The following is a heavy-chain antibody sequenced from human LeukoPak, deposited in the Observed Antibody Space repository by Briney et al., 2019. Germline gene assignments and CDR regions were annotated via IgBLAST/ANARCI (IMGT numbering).Heavy chain of an antibody. V-gene: IGHV4-59*01. CDR3: ARAVGGGKGSTSSYYYYGMDV. J-gene: IGHJ6*02. CDR2: IYYSGST. D-gene: IGHD2-15*01. CDR1: GGSISNYY. Sequence: PSETLSLTCTVSGGSISNYYWSWIRQPPGKGLEWIGYIYYSGSTNYNPSLKSRVTISVDTSKNQFSLKLSSVTAADTAVYYCARAVGGGKGSTSSYYYYGMDVWGQGTTVTVSS.